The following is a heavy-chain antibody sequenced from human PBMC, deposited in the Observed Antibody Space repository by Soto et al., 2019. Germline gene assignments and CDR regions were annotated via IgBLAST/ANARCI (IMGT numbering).Heavy chain of an antibody. Sequence: GALRLSCAASGFTFSSYSMNWVRQAPGKGLEWVSSISSSSSYIYYADSVKGRFTISRDNAKNSLYLQMNSLRAEDTAVYYCARELPTGVAFDYWGQGTLVTVSS. V-gene: IGHV3-21*01. D-gene: IGHD3-3*01. J-gene: IGHJ4*02. CDR3: ARELPTGVAFDY. CDR1: GFTFSSYS. CDR2: ISSSSSYI.